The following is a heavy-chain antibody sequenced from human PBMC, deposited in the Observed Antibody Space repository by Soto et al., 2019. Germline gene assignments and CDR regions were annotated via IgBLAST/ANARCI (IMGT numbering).Heavy chain of an antibody. CDR3: ARATGTLRSRNCDY. J-gene: IGHJ4*02. D-gene: IGHD1-1*01. CDR2: IYHTGST. V-gene: IGHV4-31*03. CDR1: GGSISTVGHS. Sequence: QVQLQESGPKLVKPSQTLSLTCSVSGGSISTVGHSWTWIRQPPGKGLEWIGSIYHTGSTYYSKSLRSRLTMSVDTSKSQFSLRLSSVTAADTAVYYCARATGTLRSRNCDYWGQGSLVTVSS.